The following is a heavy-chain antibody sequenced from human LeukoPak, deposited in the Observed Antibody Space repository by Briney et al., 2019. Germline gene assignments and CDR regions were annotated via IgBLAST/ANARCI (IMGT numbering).Heavy chain of an antibody. CDR2: INPNSGGT. Sequence: GASVKVSCKASGYTFTGYYMHWVRQAPGQGLEWMGWINPNSGGTNYAQKFQGRVTMTRDTSISTAYMELSRLRSDDTAVYYCARSGSESYYATTRYYYYMDDCVKGTTVT. V-gene: IGHV1-2*02. CDR3: ARSGSESYYATTRYYYYMDD. J-gene: IGHJ6*03. D-gene: IGHD3-10*01. CDR1: GYTFTGYY.